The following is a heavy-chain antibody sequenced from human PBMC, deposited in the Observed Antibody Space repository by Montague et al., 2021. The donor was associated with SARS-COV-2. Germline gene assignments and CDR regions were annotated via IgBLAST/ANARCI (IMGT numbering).Heavy chain of an antibody. J-gene: IGHJ4*02. CDR3: ARASGKKTIFGVVISYFDY. V-gene: IGHV4-31*03. CDR2: IDYSGXT. Sequence: TLSLTCTVSGGSISRGGYYWSWIRQHPGKGLEWIGYIDYSGXTXYXXXXRXRVTISVDTSRNQFSLKLSSVTAADTAVYYCARASGKKTIFGVVISYFDYWGLGTLVTVSS. D-gene: IGHD3-3*01. CDR1: GGSISRGGYY.